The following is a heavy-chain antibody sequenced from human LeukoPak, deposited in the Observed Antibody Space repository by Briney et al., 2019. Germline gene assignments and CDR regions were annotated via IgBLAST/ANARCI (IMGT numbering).Heavy chain of an antibody. CDR2: INAGNGNT. Sequence: ASVKVSCKASGYTFTSYAMHWVRQAPGQRLEWMGWINAGNGNTKYSQKFQGRVTITRDTSASTAHMELSSLRSEDTAVYYCARDPLLGYCSSTSCYPPSYYFDYWGQGTLVTVSS. CDR3: ARDPLLGYCSSTSCYPPSYYFDY. CDR1: GYTFTSYA. D-gene: IGHD2-2*01. J-gene: IGHJ4*02. V-gene: IGHV1-3*01.